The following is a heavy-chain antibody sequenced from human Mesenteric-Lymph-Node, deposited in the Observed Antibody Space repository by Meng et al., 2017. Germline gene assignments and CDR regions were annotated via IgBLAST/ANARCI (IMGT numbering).Heavy chain of an antibody. CDR3: ARVDVERYYYAMDV. CDR2: ISSSSSYI. Sequence: GGSLRLSCAASGFTFSSYSMNWVRQAPGKGLEWVSSISSSSSYIYYADPVKGRFTISRDNAKNSLYLQMNSLRAEDTAVYYCARVDVERYYYAMDVWGQGTTVTVSS. J-gene: IGHJ6*02. V-gene: IGHV3-21*01. D-gene: IGHD5-24*01. CDR1: GFTFSSYS.